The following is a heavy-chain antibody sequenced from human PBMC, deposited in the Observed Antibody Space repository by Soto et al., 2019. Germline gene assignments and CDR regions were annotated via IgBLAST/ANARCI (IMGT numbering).Heavy chain of an antibody. D-gene: IGHD2-15*01. CDR2: IYYSGST. J-gene: IGHJ5*02. CDR1: GGSISSGGYY. Sequence: LSLTCTVSGGSISSGGYYWSWIRQHPGKGLEWIGYIYYSGSTYYNPSLKSRVTISVDTSKNQFSLKLSSVTAADTAVYYCARGYCSGGSCYSNWFDPWGQGTLVTVSS. V-gene: IGHV4-31*03. CDR3: ARGYCSGGSCYSNWFDP.